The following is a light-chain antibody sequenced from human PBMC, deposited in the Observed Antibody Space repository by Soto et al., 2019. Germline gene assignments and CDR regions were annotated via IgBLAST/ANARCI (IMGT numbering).Light chain of an antibody. Sequence: EIVLTQSPATLSLSPGERATLSCRASRGIDTYLAWYQQKRGQAPRLLIYDASNMTTGIPARFSGGGSGTDFTLSISSLETDDFAVYYCQQRSSSPLTFGGGTKVEIK. CDR3: QQRSSSPLT. J-gene: IGKJ4*01. CDR2: DAS. CDR1: RGIDTY. V-gene: IGKV3-11*01.